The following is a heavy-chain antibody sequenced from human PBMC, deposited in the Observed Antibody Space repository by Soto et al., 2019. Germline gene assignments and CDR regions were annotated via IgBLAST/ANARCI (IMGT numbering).Heavy chain of an antibody. V-gene: IGHV3-23*01. CDR1: GFTFNNYA. D-gene: IGHD2-2*01. CDR3: AKLGSSSWSPHYYFDY. CDR2: ITDSGDDT. Sequence: EVQLLESGGGLVQPGGSLRLSCAASGFTFNNYAMGWVRQAPGKGLEWVSAITDSGDDTYYIASVKVRFTISRDNSKSTLYLQMNSLRAEDTAIYYCAKLGSSSWSPHYYFDYWGQGTLVTVSS. J-gene: IGHJ4*02.